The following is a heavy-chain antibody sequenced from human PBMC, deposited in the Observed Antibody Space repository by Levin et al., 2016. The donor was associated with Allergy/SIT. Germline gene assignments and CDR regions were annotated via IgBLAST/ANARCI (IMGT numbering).Heavy chain of an antibody. CDR2: ISAYNGNT. J-gene: IGHJ4*02. D-gene: IGHD5-18*01. CDR3: ARDVDTTMVRDQ. V-gene: IGHV1-18*01. Sequence: WVRQAPGQGLEWMGWISAYNGNTNYAQKFQGRVTMTTDTSTSTAYMELRSLRSDDTAVYYCARDVDTTMVRDQWGQGTLVTVSS.